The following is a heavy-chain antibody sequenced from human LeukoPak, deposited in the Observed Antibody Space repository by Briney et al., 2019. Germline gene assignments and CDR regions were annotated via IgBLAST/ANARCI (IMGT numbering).Heavy chain of an antibody. Sequence: PSETLSLTCAVYGGSFSGYYWSWIRQPPGKGLEWIGEINHSGSTNYNPSLKSRVTISVDTSKNQFSLKLSSVTAADTAVYYCARPLGAYYYYGMDVWGQGTTVTVSS. J-gene: IGHJ6*02. CDR3: ARPLGAYYYYGMDV. CDR2: INHSGST. CDR1: GGSFSGYY. V-gene: IGHV4-34*01. D-gene: IGHD1-26*01.